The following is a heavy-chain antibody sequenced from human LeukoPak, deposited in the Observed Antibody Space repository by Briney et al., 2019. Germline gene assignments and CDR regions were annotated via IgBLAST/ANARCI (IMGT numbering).Heavy chain of an antibody. CDR2: MSYDGSNK. CDR1: GFTFSSYA. V-gene: IGHV3-30-3*01. CDR3: ARTELAYGYGSLDY. Sequence: PGGSLRLSCAASGFTFSSYAMHWVRQAPGKGLEWVAVMSYDGSNKYYADSVKGRFTISRDNSKNTLYLHMNSLRAEDTAVYYCARTELAYGYGSLDYWGQGTLVSVSS. J-gene: IGHJ4*02. D-gene: IGHD5-18*01.